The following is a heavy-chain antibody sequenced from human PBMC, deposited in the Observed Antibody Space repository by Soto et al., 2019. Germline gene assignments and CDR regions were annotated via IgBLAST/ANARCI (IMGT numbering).Heavy chain of an antibody. V-gene: IGHV1-3*01. CDR2: INAGNGNT. CDR1: GYTFTSYA. D-gene: IGHD1-1*01. CDR3: ARDLQLERKNWFDP. J-gene: IGHJ5*02. Sequence: SVKGSCKASGYTFTSYAMHWVRQAPGQRLEWMGWINAGNGNTKYSQKFQGRVTITRDTSASTAYMELSSLRSEDTAVYYCARDLQLERKNWFDPWGQGTLVTVSS.